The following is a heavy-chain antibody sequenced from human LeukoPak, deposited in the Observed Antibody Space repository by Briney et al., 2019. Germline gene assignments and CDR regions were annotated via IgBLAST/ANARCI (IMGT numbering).Heavy chain of an antibody. CDR3: ARGRYDNLTGHLARLDV. Sequence: SETLSLTCTVSGGSIKSFYWSWIRQPAGKGLEWVGRVFSRGTTNYNPSLKSRVTVSLDTSKNQFSLKLSSVTAADTAVYYCARGRYDNLTGHLARLDVWGQGTTVTVSS. D-gene: IGHD3-9*01. CDR1: GGSIKSFY. J-gene: IGHJ6*02. CDR2: VFSRGTT. V-gene: IGHV4-4*07.